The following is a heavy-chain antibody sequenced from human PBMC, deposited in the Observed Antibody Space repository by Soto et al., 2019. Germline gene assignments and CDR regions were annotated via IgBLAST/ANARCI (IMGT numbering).Heavy chain of an antibody. CDR3: ACELTPYYFDY. D-gene: IGHD3-9*01. Sequence: GGSLRLSCSASGFTFSSYAMSWVRQAPGKGLEWVSAISGSGGSTYYADPVKGRFTISRDNSKNTLYLQMNSLRAEDTAVYYCACELTPYYFDYWGQGTLVTVSS. V-gene: IGHV3-23*01. J-gene: IGHJ4*02. CDR1: GFTFSSYA. CDR2: ISGSGGST.